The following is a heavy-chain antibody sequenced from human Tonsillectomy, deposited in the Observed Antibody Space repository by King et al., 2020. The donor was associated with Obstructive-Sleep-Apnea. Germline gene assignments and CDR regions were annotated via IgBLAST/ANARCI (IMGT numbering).Heavy chain of an antibody. J-gene: IGHJ4*02. D-gene: IGHD3-10*01. Sequence: VQLVESGSELKEPGASVKVSCKASGYTFTRYSMNWVRKAPGQVLEWMGGINTNTGNPTYAQGFTGRFVFSLDTSVSTAYLQIGSLKAEDTAVYYCARDNPIIDWGQGTLVTVSS. V-gene: IGHV7-4-1*01. CDR3: ARDNPIID. CDR1: GYTFTRYS. CDR2: INTNTGNP.